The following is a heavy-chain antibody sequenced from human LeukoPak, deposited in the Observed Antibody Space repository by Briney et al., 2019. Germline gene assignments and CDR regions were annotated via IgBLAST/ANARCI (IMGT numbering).Heavy chain of an antibody. V-gene: IGHV3-7*01. J-gene: IGHJ4*02. CDR1: GFTFTTYW. Sequence: GESLRLSCAASGFTFTTYWMSWVRQLPGKGLEWVANINQDGTEKYYVDSVKGRFTISRDNAKNSLDLQMNSLRLEDTGIYYCVKVAKYYYGSETYYFFEHWGQGTPVTASS. D-gene: IGHD3-10*01. CDR2: INQDGTEK. CDR3: VKVAKYYYGSETYYFFEH.